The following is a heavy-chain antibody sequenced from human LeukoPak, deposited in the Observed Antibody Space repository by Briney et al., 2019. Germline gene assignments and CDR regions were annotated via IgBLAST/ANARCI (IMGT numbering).Heavy chain of an antibody. D-gene: IGHD1-26*01. J-gene: IGHJ4*02. CDR2: ISWNSGSI. V-gene: IGHV3-9*01. CDR1: GFTFDDYA. Sequence: PGGSLRLSCAASGFTFDDYAMHWVRQAPGKGLEWVSGISWNSGSIGYADSVKGRFTISRDNAKNSPYLQMNSLRAEDTALYYCAKAPQWELLPHYFDYWGQGTLVTVSS. CDR3: AKAPQWELLPHYFDY.